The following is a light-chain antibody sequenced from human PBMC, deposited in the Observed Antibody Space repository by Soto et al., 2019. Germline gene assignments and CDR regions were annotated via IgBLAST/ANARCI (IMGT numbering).Light chain of an antibody. CDR1: ESINDW. V-gene: IGKV1-5*03. J-gene: IGKJ1*01. CDR3: QHYKSYSRT. Sequence: DIQMTQSPSTLSASVGDRVTITCRASESINDWLAWYQQRPGKHPKLLIYKSSTLESGVPSRFSGSGSGTEFTLTITSLQPDDFATYYCQHYKSYSRTLGQGTKVEI. CDR2: KSS.